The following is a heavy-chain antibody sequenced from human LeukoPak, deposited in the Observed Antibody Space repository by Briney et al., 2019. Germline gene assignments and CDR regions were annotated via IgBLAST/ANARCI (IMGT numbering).Heavy chain of an antibody. CDR3: ARQVTSAVGWFDP. V-gene: IGHV4-59*08. CDR2: IYYSGST. D-gene: IGHD4-23*01. Sequence: KSSETLSLTCTVSGGSISSYYWSWIRQPPGKGLEWIGYIYYSGSTNYNPSLKSRVTISVDTSKNQFSLKLSSVTAADTAVYYCARQVTSAVGWFDPWGQGTLVTVSS. J-gene: IGHJ5*02. CDR1: GGSISSYY.